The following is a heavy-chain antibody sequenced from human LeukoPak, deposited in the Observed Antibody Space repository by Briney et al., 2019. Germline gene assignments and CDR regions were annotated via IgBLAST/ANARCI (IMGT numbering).Heavy chain of an antibody. J-gene: IGHJ4*02. V-gene: IGHV3-23*01. CDR3: AKDGGLWVSAHWGDS. Sequence: QAGGSLRLSCAASGFTFSSYTMSWVRQAPGKGLEWVSTITTSDGNTYYADSVKGRFTVSRDNSKNTLFLQMNSLRAEDTAVYYCAKDGGLWVSAHWGDSWGREPWSPSPQ. CDR1: GFTFSSYT. D-gene: IGHD7-27*01. CDR2: ITTSDGNT.